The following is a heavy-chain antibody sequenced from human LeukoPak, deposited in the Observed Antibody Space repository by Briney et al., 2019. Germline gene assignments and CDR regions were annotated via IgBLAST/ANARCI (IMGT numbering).Heavy chain of an antibody. Sequence: GGSLRLSCAASGFTFDDYGMSWVRQAPGKGLEWVSGINWNGGSTGYADSVKGRFTISRDNAKNSLYRQMHSLRAEDTALYYCARGSGIAVAGTLSFDYWGQGTLVTVSS. CDR2: INWNGGST. CDR3: ARGSGIAVAGTLSFDY. J-gene: IGHJ4*02. CDR1: GFTFDDYG. V-gene: IGHV3-20*04. D-gene: IGHD6-19*01.